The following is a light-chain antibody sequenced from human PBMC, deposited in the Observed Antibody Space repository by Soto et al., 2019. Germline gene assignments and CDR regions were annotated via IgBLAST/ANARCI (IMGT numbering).Light chain of an antibody. CDR1: SGDIGGYNS. V-gene: IGLV2-23*02. CDR3: CSYAGSLWV. CDR2: EVV. J-gene: IGLJ3*02. Sequence: QSVLTQPASVSGSPGQSITISCTGTSGDIGGYNSVSWYQQHPGKAPKLLIYEVVKRPSGVSNRFSGSKSGNTASLTISGLQADDEADYYCCSYAGSLWVFGGGTQLTVL.